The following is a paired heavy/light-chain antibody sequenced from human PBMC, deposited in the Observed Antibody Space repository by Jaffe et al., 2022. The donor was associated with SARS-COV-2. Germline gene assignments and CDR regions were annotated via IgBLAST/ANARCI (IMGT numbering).Light chain of an antibody. CDR3: MQGTHWPYT. CDR1: QSLVYSDGDTY. V-gene: IGKV2-30*01. Sequence: DVVMTQSPLSLPVTLGQPASISCRSSQSLVYSDGDTYLSWFQQRPGQSPRRLIYKLSNRDSGVPDRFSGSGSGTDFTLKVSRVEAEDVGVYYCMQGTHWPYTFGQGTKLEIK. J-gene: IGKJ2*01. CDR2: KLS.
Heavy chain of an antibody. V-gene: IGHV3-7*01. D-gene: IGHD6-13*01. CDR1: GFTFGRDW. J-gene: IGHJ4*02. CDR3: ARHSRDPDD. Sequence: EVQLVESGGGLVQPGGSLRLSCAASGFTFGRDWMSWVRQAPGKGLECVANINQDGSDKYYVDSVQGRFTISRDNAKNSVYLQMNSLRAEDTAVYYCARHSRDPDDWGQGTLVTVSS. CDR2: INQDGSDK.